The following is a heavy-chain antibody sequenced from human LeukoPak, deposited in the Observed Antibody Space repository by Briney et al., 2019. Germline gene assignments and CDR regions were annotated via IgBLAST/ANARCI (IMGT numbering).Heavy chain of an antibody. D-gene: IGHD3-10*01. CDR1: GGSISSYY. CDR3: ARALYYGSGSYPPRYYYGMDG. J-gene: IGHJ6*02. Sequence: PSETLSLTCTVSGGSISSYYWSWIRQPPGKGLEWIGYIYYSGSTNYNPSLKSRGTISVDTSKNQFSLKLSSVTAADTAVYYCARALYYGSGSYPPRYYYGMDGWGQGTTVTVSS. CDR2: IYYSGST. V-gene: IGHV4-59*01.